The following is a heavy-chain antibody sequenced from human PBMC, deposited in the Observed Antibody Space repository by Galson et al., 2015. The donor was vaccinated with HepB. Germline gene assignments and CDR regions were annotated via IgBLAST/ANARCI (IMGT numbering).Heavy chain of an antibody. Sequence: ISGDSVSSNTAAWNWIRQSPSRGLEWLGRTYYRSKWYQDYAVSVKSRMTINSDTSKNQFSLHLNSVTPEDTAVYYCARMRTRRPPHYYYGLDVWGHGTTVTVSS. J-gene: IGHJ6*02. CDR3: ARMRTRRPPHYYYGLDV. CDR2: TYYRSKWYQ. CDR1: GDSVSSNTAA. V-gene: IGHV6-1*01.